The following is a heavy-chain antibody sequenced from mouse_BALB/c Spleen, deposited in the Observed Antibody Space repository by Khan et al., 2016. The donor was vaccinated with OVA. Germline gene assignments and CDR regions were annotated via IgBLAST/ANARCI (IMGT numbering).Heavy chain of an antibody. CDR3: ARNSYMYDFTY. Sequence: VQLKQSGPGLVQPSQSLSITYTVSGFSLNTYGIHWIRQSQGKGLEWLGVIRSGGSTDYNGAFISRLNITKDNSKSQVFFKMNSLQADDTAIYYCARNSYMYDFTYWGQGTLVTVSA. V-gene: IGHV2-2*01. CDR1: GFSLNTYG. CDR2: IRSGGST. D-gene: IGHD2-14*01. J-gene: IGHJ3*01.